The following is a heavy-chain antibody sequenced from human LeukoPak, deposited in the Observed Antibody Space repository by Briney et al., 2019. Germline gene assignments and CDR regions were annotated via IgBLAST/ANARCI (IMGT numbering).Heavy chain of an antibody. D-gene: IGHD3-9*01. CDR2: ISYDGSNK. V-gene: IGHV3-30-3*02. CDR1: GFTFSSYA. CDR3: AKNHYDILTVDY. Sequence: PGRSLRLSCAASGFTFSSYAMHWVRQAPGKGLEWVAVISYDGSNKYYADSVKGRFTISRDNSKNTLYLQMNSLRAEDTAVYYCAKNHYDILTVDYWGQGTLVTVSS. J-gene: IGHJ4*02.